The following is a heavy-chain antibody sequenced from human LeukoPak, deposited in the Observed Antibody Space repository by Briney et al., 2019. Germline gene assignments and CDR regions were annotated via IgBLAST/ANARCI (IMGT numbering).Heavy chain of an antibody. Sequence: PSETLSLTCTVSGGSISSGGYYWSWIRQPPGKGLEWIGYIYYSGSTNYNPSLKSRVTISVDTSKNQFSLKLSSVTAADTAVYYCAREREYYYDSSGEVYFDYWGQGTLVTVSS. J-gene: IGHJ4*02. CDR1: GGSISSGGYY. D-gene: IGHD3-22*01. CDR2: IYYSGST. V-gene: IGHV4-61*08. CDR3: AREREYYYDSSGEVYFDY.